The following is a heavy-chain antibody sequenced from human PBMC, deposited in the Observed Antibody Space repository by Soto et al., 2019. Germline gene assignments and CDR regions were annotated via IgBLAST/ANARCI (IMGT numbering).Heavy chain of an antibody. CDR2: VIPMFPKA. D-gene: IGHD3-22*01. V-gene: IGHV1-69*06. CDR1: GGTFSSDA. CDR3: ARCHSDSSGPGYLDS. Sequence: QVRLVQSEAEVKKAGSSVKVSCKASGGTFSSDAVTWVRQAPGQGLEWMGGVIPMFPKANYAQKFQGRVTITADKSTSKVYMELNSLKSEDTAVYYCARCHSDSSGPGYLDSWGQGTLVTVTS. J-gene: IGHJ4*02.